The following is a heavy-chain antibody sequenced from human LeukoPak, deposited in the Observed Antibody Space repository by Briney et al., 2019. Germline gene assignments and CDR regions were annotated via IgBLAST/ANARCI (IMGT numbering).Heavy chain of an antibody. CDR1: GYTFTSYG. Sequence: GASVKVSCKASGYTFTSYGISWVRQAPGQGLEWMGWISAYNGNTNYAQKLQGRVTMTTDTFTSTAYMELRSLRSDDTAVYYCARDTEPGIAVAGTSYWGQGTLVTVSS. CDR2: ISAYNGNT. D-gene: IGHD6-19*01. V-gene: IGHV1-18*01. CDR3: ARDTEPGIAVAGTSY. J-gene: IGHJ4*02.